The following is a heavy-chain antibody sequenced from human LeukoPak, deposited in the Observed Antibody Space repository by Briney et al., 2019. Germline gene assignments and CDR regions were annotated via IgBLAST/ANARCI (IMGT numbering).Heavy chain of an antibody. CDR3: ARDPYYGSGSYYSSAWFDP. Sequence: GGSLRLSCAASGFTYTKHAMHWVRQAPGKGLVWVSRINSDGSSTSYADSVKGRFTISRDNAKNTLYLQMNSLRAEDTAVYYCARDPYYGSGSYYSSAWFDPWGQGTLVTVSS. D-gene: IGHD3-10*01. J-gene: IGHJ5*02. V-gene: IGHV3-74*01. CDR2: INSDGSST. CDR1: GFTYTKHA.